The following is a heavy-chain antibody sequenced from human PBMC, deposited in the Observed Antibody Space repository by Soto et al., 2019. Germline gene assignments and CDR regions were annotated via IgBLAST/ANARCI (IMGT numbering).Heavy chain of an antibody. J-gene: IGHJ2*01. Sequence: EVQLLESGGGLVQPGGSLRLSCAASGFTFSSYAMSWVRLAPGKGLEWVSGISGSGGSTNYADSVKGRFTISRDNSKNTLYLQMNGRRAEDTAVYYCAKDIRQIAVAGTGWYCDLWGRGTLVAVSS. CDR3: AKDIRQIAVAGTGWYCDL. CDR1: GFTFSSYA. CDR2: ISGSGGST. D-gene: IGHD6-19*01. V-gene: IGHV3-23*01.